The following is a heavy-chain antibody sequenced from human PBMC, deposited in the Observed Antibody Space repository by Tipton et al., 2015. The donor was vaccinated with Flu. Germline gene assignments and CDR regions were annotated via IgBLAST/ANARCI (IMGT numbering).Heavy chain of an antibody. CDR2: ISASGRTT. V-gene: IGHV3-48*03. CDR3: VRDNGRTTMVTDPRDWFDY. D-gene: IGHD4-23*01. J-gene: IGHJ4*02. CDR1: GFTFSDYE. Sequence: SLRLSCAASGFTFSDYEMHWVRQAPGKGLDWVAYISASGRTTFYADSVAGRFTVSRDNTRGSLSLQMDRLRAEDTAFYYCVRDNGRTTMVTDPRDWFDYWGQGTLVTVSS.